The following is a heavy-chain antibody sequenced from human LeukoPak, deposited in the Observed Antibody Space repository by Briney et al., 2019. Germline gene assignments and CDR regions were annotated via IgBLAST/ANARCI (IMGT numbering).Heavy chain of an antibody. CDR3: ATQSGSLGDYFDY. CDR1: GYSMNSGNY. J-gene: IGHJ4*02. CDR2: IYHSGNT. D-gene: IGHD3-22*01. Sequence: PSETLFLTCTVSGYSMNSGNYWGWIRQPPGKGLEWIGSIYHSGNTYYDPSLKSRVTMSVHTSKNQFSLNLSSVTAADTAVYYCATQSGSLGDYFDYWGQGTLVTVSS. V-gene: IGHV4-38-2*02.